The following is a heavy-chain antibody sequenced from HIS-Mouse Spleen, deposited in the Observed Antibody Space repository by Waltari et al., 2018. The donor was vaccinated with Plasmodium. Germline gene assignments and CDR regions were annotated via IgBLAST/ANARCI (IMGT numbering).Heavy chain of an antibody. J-gene: IGHJ3*02. Sequence: QVQLVQSGAEVKKPGASVKVSCKASGYTFTNYGISWVRQAPVQGLECMGWISPYNGNTHFAQKLQGRVTMTTDTSTSTAYMELRSLRSDDTAVYYGARGSAGDAFDIWGQGTMVTVSS. D-gene: IGHD6-19*01. CDR2: ISPYNGNT. CDR3: ARGSAGDAFDI. V-gene: IGHV1-18*01. CDR1: GYTFTNYG.